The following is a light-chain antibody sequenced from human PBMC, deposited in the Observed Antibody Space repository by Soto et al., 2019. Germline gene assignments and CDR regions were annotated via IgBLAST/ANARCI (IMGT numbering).Light chain of an antibody. CDR3: LQYNNYWT. V-gene: IGKV1-5*03. CDR1: QSISSW. J-gene: IGKJ1*01. CDR2: KTS. Sequence: DLQMTQSPSTLSASVGDRVTITCRASQSISSWLAWYQQKPGKAPKLLIYKTSSLESGVPSRFSGSGSGTEFTLTISSLQPDDFATYFCLQYNNYWTFGQGTKVEIK.